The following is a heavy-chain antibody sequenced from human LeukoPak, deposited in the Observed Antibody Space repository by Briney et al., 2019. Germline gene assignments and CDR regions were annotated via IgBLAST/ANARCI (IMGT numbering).Heavy chain of an antibody. D-gene: IGHD5-12*01. J-gene: IGHJ4*02. CDR2: IYYSGST. CDR3: ARQTEWLRLLSFDY. Sequence: SETLSLTCTASGGSISSSSYYWGWIRQPPGKGLEWIGSIYYSGSTYYNPSLKSRVTISVDTSKNQFSLKLSSVTAADTAVYYCARQTEWLRLLSFDYWGQGTLVTVSS. CDR1: GGSISSSSYY. V-gene: IGHV4-39*01.